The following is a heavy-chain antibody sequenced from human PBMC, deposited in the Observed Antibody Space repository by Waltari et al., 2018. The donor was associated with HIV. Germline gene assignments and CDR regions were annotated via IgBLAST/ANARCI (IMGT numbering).Heavy chain of an antibody. V-gene: IGHV3-74*01. CDR2: INSDGSST. D-gene: IGHD3-10*01. CDR3: ASPAGKAY. Sequence: EVQLVESGGDLVQPGGSLRLSCAASGFTFSDYRMHWVRQAPGKGLVWVSRINSDGSSTNYADSVKGRFTISRDNAKNTLYLQMNSLRVEDTAVYYCASPAGKAYWGQGSLVTVSS. CDR1: GFTFSDYR. J-gene: IGHJ4*02.